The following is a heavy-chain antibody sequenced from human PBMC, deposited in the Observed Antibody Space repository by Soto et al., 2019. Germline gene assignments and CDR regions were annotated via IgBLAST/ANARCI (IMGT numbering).Heavy chain of an antibody. CDR1: GFSLSTSGVG. V-gene: IGHV2-5*02. CDR3: EHRDGWLVEVTADL. CDR2: IYWDDDK. D-gene: IGHD2-15*01. Sequence: QITLKESGPTLVKPTQTLTLTCTFSGFSLSTSGVGVGWIRQPPGKALEWLALIYWDDDKRYSPTLKSRLTITKATYTYQEVLVLTNMDMVATATYYCEHRDGWLVEVTADLWGQGTLVTVSS. J-gene: IGHJ5*02.